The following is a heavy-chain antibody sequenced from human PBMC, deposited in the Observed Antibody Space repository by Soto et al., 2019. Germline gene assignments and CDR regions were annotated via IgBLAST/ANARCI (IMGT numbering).Heavy chain of an antibody. V-gene: IGHV1-18*01. CDR1: GYTFTSYG. CDR3: ARGVRLRYFDWAPLDY. J-gene: IGHJ4*02. Sequence: GASVKVSCKASGYTFTSYGISWVRQAPGQGLEWMGWISAYNGNTNYAQKLQGRVTMTTDTSTSTAYMELRSLRSDDTAVYYCARGVRLRYFDWAPLDYWGQGTLVTVSS. CDR2: ISAYNGNT. D-gene: IGHD3-9*01.